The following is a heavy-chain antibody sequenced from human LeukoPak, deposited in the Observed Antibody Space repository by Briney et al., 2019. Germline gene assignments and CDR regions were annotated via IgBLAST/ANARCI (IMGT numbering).Heavy chain of an antibody. CDR3: AKNIGDYNSHYFDY. J-gene: IGHJ4*02. V-gene: IGHV3-48*01. Sequence: GESLRLSCAASGFTFSSYSMNWVRQAPGKGLEWVSYISSRSSTIYYADSVKGRFTISRDNSKNTLYLQMYSLRPEDTAVYYCAKNIGDYNSHYFDYWGQGTLVTVSS. D-gene: IGHD2-21*02. CDR1: GFTFSSYS. CDR2: ISSRSSTI.